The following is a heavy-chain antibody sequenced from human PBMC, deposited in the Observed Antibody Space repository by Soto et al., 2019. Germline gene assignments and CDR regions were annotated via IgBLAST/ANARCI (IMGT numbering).Heavy chain of an antibody. D-gene: IGHD4-17*01. J-gene: IGHJ5*02. CDR1: GYRCTSYW. V-gene: IGHV5-51*01. Sequence: GESLKISCKASGYRCTSYWIGWVRQMPGKGLELMGIINPGDSNTRYSPSFQGQVTISVDKSISTAYLQWSSLKASDTAMYYCARAEYVDYGDYGWFDPWGHGTLVSVSS. CDR3: ARAEYVDYGDYGWFDP. CDR2: INPGDSNT.